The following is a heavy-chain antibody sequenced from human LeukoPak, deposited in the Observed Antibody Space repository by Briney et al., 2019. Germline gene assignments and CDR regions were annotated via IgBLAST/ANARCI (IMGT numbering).Heavy chain of an antibody. D-gene: IGHD5-18*01. Sequence: GGSLRLSCEVSGFIFSSYVMSWVRQAPGKGLEWVSTISGSGGDTYYAESVKGRFTISRDNSKNTLYLQMNSLRAEDTAVYYCAKARTAMVTDAFDIWGQGTMVTVSS. V-gene: IGHV3-23*01. CDR3: AKARTAMVTDAFDI. CDR2: ISGSGGDT. J-gene: IGHJ3*02. CDR1: GFIFSSYV.